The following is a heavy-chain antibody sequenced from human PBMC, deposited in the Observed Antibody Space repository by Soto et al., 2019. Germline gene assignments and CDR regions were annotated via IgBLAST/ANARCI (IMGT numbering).Heavy chain of an antibody. CDR2: IYHSGST. Sequence: SETLSLTCAVSGGSISSSNWWSWVRQPPGKGLEWIGEIYHSGSTNYNPSLKSRVTISVDKSKNQFSLKLSSVTAADTAVYYCASFARDLRPDRRDYWGQGTLVTVSS. V-gene: IGHV4-4*02. CDR1: GGSISSSNW. CDR3: ASFARDLRPDRRDY. J-gene: IGHJ4*02.